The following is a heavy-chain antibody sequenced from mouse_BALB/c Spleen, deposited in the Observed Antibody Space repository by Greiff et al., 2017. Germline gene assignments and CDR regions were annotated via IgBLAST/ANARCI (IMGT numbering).Heavy chain of an antibody. V-gene: IGHV14-3*02. Sequence: VQLKESGAELVKPGASVKLSCTASGFNIKDTYMHWVKQRPEQGLEWIGRIDPANGNTKYDPKFQGKATITADTSSNTAYLQLSSLTSEDTAVYYCARFSYDLYWYFDVWGAGTTVTVSS. CDR1: GFNIKDTY. J-gene: IGHJ1*01. CDR3: ARFSYDLYWYFDV. CDR2: IDPANGNT. D-gene: IGHD2-4*01.